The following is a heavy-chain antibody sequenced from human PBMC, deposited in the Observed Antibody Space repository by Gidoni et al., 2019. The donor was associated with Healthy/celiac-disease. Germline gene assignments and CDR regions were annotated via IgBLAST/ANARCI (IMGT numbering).Heavy chain of an antibody. J-gene: IGHJ4*02. V-gene: IGHV1-18*01. CDR3: AREVRGIAARQHSDY. CDR1: GSTFTSYG. Sequence: QVQLVQSGAEVKKPGASVKVSCKASGSTFTSYGISWVRQAPGQGLEWMGWISAYNGNTNYAQKLQGRVTMTTDTSTSTAYMKLRSLRSDDTAVYYCAREVRGIAARQHSDYWGQGTLVTVSS. CDR2: ISAYNGNT. D-gene: IGHD6-6*01.